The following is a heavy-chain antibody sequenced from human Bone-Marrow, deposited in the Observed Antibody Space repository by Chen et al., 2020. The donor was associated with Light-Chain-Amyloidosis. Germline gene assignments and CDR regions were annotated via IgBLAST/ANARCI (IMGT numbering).Heavy chain of an antibody. CDR1: GFTFDDYA. J-gene: IGHJ5*02. D-gene: IGHD2-2*01. V-gene: IGHV3-9*01. Sequence: EVQLVESGGGVVQPGRSLRLSCAASGFTFDDYAMHWVRQAPGKGLEWVSGISWNSGSIGYADSVKGRFTISRDNAKNSLYLQMNSLRAEDTALYYCAKDIIPAATGGWNWFDPWGQGTLVTVSS. CDR3: AKDIIPAATGGWNWFDP. CDR2: ISWNSGSI.